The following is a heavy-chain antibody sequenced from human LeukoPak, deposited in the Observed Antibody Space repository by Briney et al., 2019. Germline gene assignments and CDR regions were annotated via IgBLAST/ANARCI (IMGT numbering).Heavy chain of an antibody. CDR2: IYYSGST. CDR1: GGSISSSSYY. CDR3: ARLYYYDSSGYWAQERVFDY. D-gene: IGHD3-22*01. Sequence: SETLSLTCTVSGGSISSSSYYWGWIRQPPGKGLEWIGSIYYSGSTYYNPSLKGRVTISVDTSKNQFSLKLSSVTAADTAVYYCARLYYYDSSGYWAQERVFDYWGQGTLVTVSS. V-gene: IGHV4-39*01. J-gene: IGHJ4*02.